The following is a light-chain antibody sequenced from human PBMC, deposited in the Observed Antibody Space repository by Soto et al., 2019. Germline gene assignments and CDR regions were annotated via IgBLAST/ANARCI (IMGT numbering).Light chain of an antibody. Sequence: ETVLTQSPGTVSLSPGERATLSCTTSQSVRSNYLAWYQQKPGQAPRLLNYVVFSRATGIPDWFSGSGSGTDFTLTISGLEPEDSAVYYCQHYDGSPRTFGQGTKLES. CDR1: QSVRSNY. CDR3: QHYDGSPRT. J-gene: IGKJ2*01. V-gene: IGKV3-20*01. CDR2: VVF.